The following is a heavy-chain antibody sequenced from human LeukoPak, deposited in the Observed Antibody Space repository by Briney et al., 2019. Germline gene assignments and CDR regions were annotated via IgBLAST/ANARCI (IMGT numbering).Heavy chain of an antibody. CDR2: IYYSGST. V-gene: IGHV4-39*01. CDR3: ARGPYYYDSSGYPAYDY. CDR1: GGSISSSSYY. D-gene: IGHD3-22*01. J-gene: IGHJ4*02. Sequence: SEPVSLTCTVSGGSISSSSYYWGWIRQPPGKGLEWIGSIYYSGSTYYNPSLKSRVTISVDTSKNQFSLKLSSVTAADTAVYYCARGPYYYDSSGYPAYDYWGQGTMVTVSS.